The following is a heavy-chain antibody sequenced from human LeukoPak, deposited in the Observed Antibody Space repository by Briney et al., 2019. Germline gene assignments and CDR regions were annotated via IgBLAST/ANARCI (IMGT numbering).Heavy chain of an antibody. CDR1: GGSFSGYY. V-gene: IGHV4-34*01. CDR3: ARGVPAAGFWGWFDP. D-gene: IGHD6-13*01. Sequence: SETLSLTCAVYGGSFSGYYWSWIRQPPGKGLEWIGEINHSGSTNYNPSLKSRVTISVDTSKNQFSLKLSSVTAADTAVYYCARGVPAAGFWGWFDPWGQGTLVTVSS. J-gene: IGHJ5*02. CDR2: INHSGST.